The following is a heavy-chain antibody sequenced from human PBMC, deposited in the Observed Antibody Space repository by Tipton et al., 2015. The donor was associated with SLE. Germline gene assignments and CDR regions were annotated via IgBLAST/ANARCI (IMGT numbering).Heavy chain of an antibody. Sequence: TLSLTCTVSDDSISTYYWSWIRQPAGKGLEWIGRAYASGSTNYNPSLKSRVTLSVDTSKNQFSLKLSSVTAADTAVYYCARSRLKGGFDYWGQGSLVPVSS. CDR3: ARSRLKGGFDY. D-gene: IGHD1-26*01. CDR1: DDSISTYY. CDR2: AYASGST. V-gene: IGHV4-4*07. J-gene: IGHJ4*02.